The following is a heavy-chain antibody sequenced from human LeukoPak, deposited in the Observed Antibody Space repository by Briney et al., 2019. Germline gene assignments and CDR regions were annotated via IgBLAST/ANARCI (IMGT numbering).Heavy chain of an antibody. CDR3: ARGVNFEF. Sequence: PSETLSLTCSVSGGSISSSTYYWGWIRQPPGKGLEWIGSIYYSGSSHYNPSLKSRVTISVDTSKNQFSLKLSSVTAADTAVYYCARGVNFEFWGQGTLVTVSS. J-gene: IGHJ4*02. D-gene: IGHD3-10*01. V-gene: IGHV4-39*01. CDR2: IYYSGSS. CDR1: GGSISSSTYY.